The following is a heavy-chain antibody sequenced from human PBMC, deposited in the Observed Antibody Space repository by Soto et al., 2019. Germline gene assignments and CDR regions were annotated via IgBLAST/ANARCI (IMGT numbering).Heavy chain of an antibody. D-gene: IGHD1-26*01. CDR3: AKLVTDQSGVDY. J-gene: IGHJ4*02. Sequence: GGSLRLSCAASGFTFSSYGMHWVRQAPGKGLEWVAVISYDGSNKYYADSVKGRFTISRDNSKNTLYLQMNSLRAEDTAVYYCAKLVTDQSGVDYWGQGTLVTVSS. CDR2: ISYDGSNK. V-gene: IGHV3-30*18. CDR1: GFTFSSYG.